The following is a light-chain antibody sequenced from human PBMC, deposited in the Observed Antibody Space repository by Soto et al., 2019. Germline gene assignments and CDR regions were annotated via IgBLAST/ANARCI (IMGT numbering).Light chain of an antibody. J-gene: IGLJ3*02. V-gene: IGLV2-14*01. CDR1: SSDIGDYNC. CDR2: EVT. Sequence: QSALTQPASVSGSPGQSITISCTGTSSDIGDYNCVSWYQQHRGKAPKLMTYEVTNRPSGVSNRFSGSKSGNTASLTISGLQAEDEADYYCNSCTRDYTWVFGGGTKLTVL. CDR3: NSCTRDYTWV.